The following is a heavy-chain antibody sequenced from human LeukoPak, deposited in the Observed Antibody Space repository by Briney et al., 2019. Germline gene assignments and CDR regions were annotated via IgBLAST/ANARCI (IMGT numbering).Heavy chain of an antibody. V-gene: IGHV3-15*01. Sequence: GGSLRLSCAASGFTFSNAWVSWVRQAPGKGLEWVGRIKSKTDGGTTDYAAPVKGRFTISRDDSKNTLYLQMNSLKTEDTAVYYCTTNPYDRSGYHIWGQGTMVTVSS. D-gene: IGHD3-22*01. CDR1: GFTFSNAW. CDR2: IKSKTDGGTT. CDR3: TTNPYDRSGYHI. J-gene: IGHJ3*02.